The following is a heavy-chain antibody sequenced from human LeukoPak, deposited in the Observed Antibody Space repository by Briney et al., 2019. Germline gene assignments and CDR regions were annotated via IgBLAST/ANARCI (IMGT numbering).Heavy chain of an antibody. V-gene: IGHV4-30-4*01. J-gene: IGHJ3*02. CDR1: GGSISSGDYY. Sequence: PSQTLSLTCTVSGGSISSGDYYWSWIRQPPGKGLEWIGYIYYSGSTYYNPSLKSRVTISVDTSKNQFSLKLSSVTAADTAAYYCARGAYYYENDAFDIWGQGTMVTVSS. CDR2: IYYSGST. CDR3: ARGAYYYENDAFDI. D-gene: IGHD3-22*01.